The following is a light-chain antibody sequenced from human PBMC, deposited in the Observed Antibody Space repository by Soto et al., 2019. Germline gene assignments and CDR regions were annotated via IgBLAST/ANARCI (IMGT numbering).Light chain of an antibody. CDR3: QQRSNWPPFT. J-gene: IGKJ3*01. CDR1: QSLSSY. Sequence: EIVLTQSPATLSLSPGERATLSCRASQSLSSYLAWYQQKPGQAPRLLIYDASNRATGIPARFSGSGSGTDFTLTISSLVPEEFALYYSQQRSNWPPFTFGPGPKVDIK. CDR2: DAS. V-gene: IGKV3-11*01.